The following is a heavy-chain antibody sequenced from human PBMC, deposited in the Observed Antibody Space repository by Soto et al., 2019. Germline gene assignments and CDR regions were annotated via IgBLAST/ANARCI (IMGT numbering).Heavy chain of an antibody. D-gene: IGHD4-17*01. Sequence: GESLKISCAASGFTFSSYAMHWVRQAPGKGLEWVAVISYDGSNKYYADSVKGRFTISRDNSKNTLYLQMNSLRAEDTAVYYCARVRLSLNWLDPWGQGTLVTVSS. V-gene: IGHV3-30-3*01. CDR3: ARVRLSLNWLDP. CDR1: GFTFSSYA. J-gene: IGHJ5*02. CDR2: ISYDGSNK.